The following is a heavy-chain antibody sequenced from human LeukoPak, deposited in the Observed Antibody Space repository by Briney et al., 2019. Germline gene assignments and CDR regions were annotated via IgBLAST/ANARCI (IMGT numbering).Heavy chain of an antibody. D-gene: IGHD3-16*01. CDR2: IRYDGSNK. V-gene: IGHV3-30*02. CDR1: GFTFSSYA. J-gene: IGHJ4*02. Sequence: GGSLRLSCAASGFTFSSYAMNWVRQAPGKGLEWVAFIRYDGSNKYYADSVKGRFTISRDNSKNTLYLQMNSLRAEDTAVYYCAKGMWGPRYYFDYWGQGTLVTVSS. CDR3: AKGMWGPRYYFDY.